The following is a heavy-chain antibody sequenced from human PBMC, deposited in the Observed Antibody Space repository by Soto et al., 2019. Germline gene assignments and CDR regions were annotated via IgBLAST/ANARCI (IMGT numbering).Heavy chain of an antibody. D-gene: IGHD1-1*01. Sequence: QVQLVESGGGVVQPGRSLRLSCADSGFTFSNYGMHWVRQAPGKGLEWVAVISYDGNNKYYADSVKGRFTISRDNSKNTLYLQMNSLRAEDTAVYYCAQSAYNWNDGFFDFWGQGTLVTVSS. J-gene: IGHJ4*02. CDR1: GFTFSNYG. CDR2: ISYDGNNK. V-gene: IGHV3-30*18. CDR3: AQSAYNWNDGFFDF.